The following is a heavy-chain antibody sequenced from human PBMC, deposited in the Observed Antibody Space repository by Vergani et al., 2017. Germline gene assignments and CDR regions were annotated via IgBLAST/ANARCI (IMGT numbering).Heavy chain of an antibody. V-gene: IGHV3-23*01. CDR3: AKDHITMPFWYFDF. CDR1: GFTFSTYA. J-gene: IGHJ4*03. D-gene: IGHD3-10*01. CDR2: ISGSGGST. Sequence: EVQLLESGGGLVQPGGSLRLSCAASGFTFSTYAMNWVRQAPGKGLEWVSAISGSGGSTYYADSVKGRLTISRDNSKNTLYLQMNSLRAEDTAVYYCAKDHITMPFWYFDFGGQGTTVTVSS.